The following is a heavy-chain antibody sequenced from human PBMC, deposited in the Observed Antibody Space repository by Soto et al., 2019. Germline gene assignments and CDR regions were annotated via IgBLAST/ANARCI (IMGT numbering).Heavy chain of an antibody. J-gene: IGHJ4*02. Sequence: PSETLSLTCAIYGGSFSDYYWSWIRQPPGKGLEWIGEINHSGSTNYNPSLKSRVTISVDTSKNQFSLKLSSVTAADTAVYYCARGVEDGDYTDYFGYWGQGTLVTVSS. V-gene: IGHV4-34*01. D-gene: IGHD4-17*01. CDR1: GGSFSDYY. CDR3: ARGVEDGDYTDYFGY. CDR2: INHSGST.